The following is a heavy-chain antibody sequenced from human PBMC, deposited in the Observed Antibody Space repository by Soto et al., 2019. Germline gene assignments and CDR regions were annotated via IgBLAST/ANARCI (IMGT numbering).Heavy chain of an antibody. CDR1: GFTFSSYE. V-gene: IGHV3-48*03. CDR2: ISSSGSTI. Sequence: EVQLVESGGGLVQPGGSLRLSCAASGFTFSSYEMNWVRQAPGKGLEWVSYISSSGSTIYYADSVKGRFTISRDNAKNSLYLQMNSLRAEDTAVYYCARGRLYYYDSSGYYSTAFDIWGQGTMVTVSS. D-gene: IGHD3-22*01. CDR3: ARGRLYYYDSSGYYSTAFDI. J-gene: IGHJ3*02.